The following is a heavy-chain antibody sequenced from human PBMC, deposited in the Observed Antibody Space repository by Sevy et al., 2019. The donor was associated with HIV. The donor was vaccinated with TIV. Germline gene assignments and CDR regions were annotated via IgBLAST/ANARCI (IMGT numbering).Heavy chain of an antibody. J-gene: IGHJ6*02. D-gene: IGHD6-19*01. Sequence: ASLKVSCKASGGTFSSYAISWVRQAPGQGLEWMGGIIPIFGTANYAQKFQGRVTITADESTSTAYMELSSLRSEDTAVYYCARLRIAVAGTVYYYGMDVWGQGTTVTVSS. CDR3: ARLRIAVAGTVYYYGMDV. CDR1: GGTFSSYA. V-gene: IGHV1-69*13. CDR2: IIPIFGTA.